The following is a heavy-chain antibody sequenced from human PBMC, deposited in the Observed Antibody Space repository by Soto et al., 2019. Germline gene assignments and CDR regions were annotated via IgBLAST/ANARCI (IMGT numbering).Heavy chain of an antibody. D-gene: IGHD1-20*01. CDR2: IYSSGNT. J-gene: IGHJ3*02. CDR3: VRDVESPGISGSWGAFDI. Sequence: SETLSLTCTVSGGSIRNYFWTWIRQPAGKGLEWIGRIYSSGNTVYNASLKSRVTMSIDMSKNQFSLKPSSMTAADTAVYYCVRDVESPGISGSWGAFDIWGQGTVVT. V-gene: IGHV4-4*07. CDR1: GGSIRNYF.